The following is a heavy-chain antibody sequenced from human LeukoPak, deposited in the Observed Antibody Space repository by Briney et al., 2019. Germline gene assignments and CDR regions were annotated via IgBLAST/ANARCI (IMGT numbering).Heavy chain of an antibody. D-gene: IGHD3-22*01. CDR2: FYPGDSDT. Sequence: GESLKISCKGSGYGFANYWIGWVRQMPGKGLEWMGIFYPGDSDTRYSPSFQGQVTISADKSINTAYLQWSRLKASDTAMYYCARAPSGSGFSFDYWGQGTLVTVSS. J-gene: IGHJ4*02. V-gene: IGHV5-51*01. CDR1: GYGFANYW. CDR3: ARAPSGSGFSFDY.